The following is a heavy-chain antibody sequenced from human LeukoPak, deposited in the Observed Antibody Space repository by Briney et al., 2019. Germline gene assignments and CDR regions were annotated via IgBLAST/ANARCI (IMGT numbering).Heavy chain of an antibody. J-gene: IGHJ4*02. D-gene: IGHD6-13*01. Sequence: GGSLRLSCTASGFTFGDYAMSWVRQAPGKGLEWVGFIRSKAYGGTTEYAASVKGRFTISRDDSKSIAYLQMNSLKPEDPAVYYCTRFSSSWTPQLYYFDYWGQGTLVTVSS. CDR2: IRSKAYGGTT. CDR1: GFTFGDYA. CDR3: TRFSSSWTPQLYYFDY. V-gene: IGHV3-49*04.